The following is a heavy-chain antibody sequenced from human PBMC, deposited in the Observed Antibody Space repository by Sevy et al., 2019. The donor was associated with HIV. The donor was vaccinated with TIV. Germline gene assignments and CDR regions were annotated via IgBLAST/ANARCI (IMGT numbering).Heavy chain of an antibody. CDR2: IRRSAIQV. CDR3: ARTGSHGYDL. J-gene: IGHJ4*02. D-gene: IGHD3-16*01. V-gene: IGHV3-21*01. Sequence: GGSLRLSCAASGFTSSDYSMNWVRQAPGKGLEWVSFIRRSAIQVTYADSVKGRFTVYTDSAKNLLYLQMNSLRAEDTAFDYGARTGSHGYDLWGQGTLVTVSS. CDR1: GFTSSDYS.